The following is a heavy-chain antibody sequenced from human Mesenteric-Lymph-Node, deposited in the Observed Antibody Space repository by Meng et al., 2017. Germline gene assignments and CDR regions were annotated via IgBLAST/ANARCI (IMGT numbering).Heavy chain of an antibody. CDR2: ISYDGTNK. Sequence: GESLKISCEVSGFTFSTYVMHWVRQAPGKGLEWVALISYDGTNKNYADSVKGRFSISRDNSKNTLYLQMNSLRAEDTAVYYCARMTSITYYFDYWGQGTLVTVSS. V-gene: IGHV3-33*05. J-gene: IGHJ4*02. D-gene: IGHD2/OR15-2a*01. CDR3: ARMTSITYYFDY. CDR1: GFTFSTYV.